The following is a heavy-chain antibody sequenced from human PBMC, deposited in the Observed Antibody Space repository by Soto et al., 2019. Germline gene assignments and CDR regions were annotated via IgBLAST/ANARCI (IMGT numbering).Heavy chain of an antibody. Sequence: GGSLRLSCTASGFTFSEYSMSWVRQAPGKGLEWVSSITHSGTYVYYADSVKGRFTISRDSASNSLFLQMTSLRAEDTAVYHCARARGNDWYSDYWGQGTLVTVSS. CDR1: GFTFSEYS. CDR3: ARARGNDWYSDY. D-gene: IGHD5-12*01. V-gene: IGHV3-21*01. J-gene: IGHJ4*02. CDR2: ITHSGTYV.